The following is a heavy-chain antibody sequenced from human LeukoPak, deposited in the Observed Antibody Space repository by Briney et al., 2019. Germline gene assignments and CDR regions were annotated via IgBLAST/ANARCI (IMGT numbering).Heavy chain of an antibody. CDR1: GDTFSSYA. CDR2: IIPIFGTA. J-gene: IGHJ5*02. Sequence: ASVKVSFKASGDTFSSYAISWVRQAPGQGLEWMGGIIPIFGTANYAQKFPGRVTITADESTSTAYMELSSLRSEDTAVYYCARSVLRYFPNWFDPWGQGTLVTVSS. V-gene: IGHV1-69*01. CDR3: ARSVLRYFPNWFDP. D-gene: IGHD3-9*01.